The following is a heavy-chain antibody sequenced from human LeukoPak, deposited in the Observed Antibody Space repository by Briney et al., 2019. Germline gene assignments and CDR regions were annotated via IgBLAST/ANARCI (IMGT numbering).Heavy chain of an antibody. V-gene: IGHV4-59*08. J-gene: IGHJ4*02. CDR1: GGSISSYY. Sequence: SETLSLTCTVSGGSISSYYWSWIRQPPGKGLEWIGYIYYSGSTNYNPSLKSRVTISVDTSKNQFSLKLSSVTAADTAVYYCARHRGSSGWYYFDYWGQGTLVTVSS. CDR3: ARHRGSSGWYYFDY. CDR2: IYYSGST. D-gene: IGHD6-19*01.